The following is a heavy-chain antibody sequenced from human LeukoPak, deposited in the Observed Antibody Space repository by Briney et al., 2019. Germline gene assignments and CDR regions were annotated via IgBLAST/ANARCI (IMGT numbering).Heavy chain of an antibody. CDR1: GFTFSSYA. D-gene: IGHD3-10*01. V-gene: IGHV3-23*01. J-gene: IGHJ4*02. CDR3: AKDRAMVRGATDY. Sequence: GGSLRLSCAASGFTFSSYAMSWVRQAPGKGLEWVSAISGSGGSTYYADPVKGRFTISRDNSKNTLYLQMNSLRAEDTAVYYCAKDRAMVRGATDYWGQGTLVTVSS. CDR2: ISGSGGST.